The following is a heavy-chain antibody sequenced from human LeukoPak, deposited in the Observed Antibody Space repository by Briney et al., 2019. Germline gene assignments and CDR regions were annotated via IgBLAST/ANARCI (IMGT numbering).Heavy chain of an antibody. CDR1: GFTFSSYS. D-gene: IGHD3-16*01. CDR2: ISSSSSYI. J-gene: IGHJ4*02. CDR3: ASEEGGYYFDY. Sequence: GGSLRLSCAASGFTFSSYSMNWVRQAPGKGLEWVSSISSSSSYIYYADSVKGRFTISRDNAKNSLYLQMNSLRAEDTAVYYCASEEGGYYFDYWGQGTLVTVSS. V-gene: IGHV3-21*01.